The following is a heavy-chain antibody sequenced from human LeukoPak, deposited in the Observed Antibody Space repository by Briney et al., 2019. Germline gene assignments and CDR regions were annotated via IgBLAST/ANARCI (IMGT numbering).Heavy chain of an antibody. J-gene: IGHJ4*02. CDR2: ISSVSTYI. V-gene: IGHV3-21*06. D-gene: IGHD6-19*01. CDR1: GFTFRNYS. CDR3: ARGPRGSGWYSSIDY. Sequence: GGSLTLFCAASGFTFRNYSMMWVRQAPGKGREWVSSISSVSTYINYADSVKGRFTISRDNAKNSLYLQMNSLRAEDTAVYYCARGPRGSGWYSSIDYWGQGTLVTVSS.